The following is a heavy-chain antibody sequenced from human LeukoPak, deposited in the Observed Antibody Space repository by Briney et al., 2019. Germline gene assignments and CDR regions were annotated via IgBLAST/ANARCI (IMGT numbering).Heavy chain of an antibody. CDR3: AKVVQYTASTGTGLDY. Sequence: GGSLRLSCAASGFTFSHYGMHWVRQALGKGLDWVAVIWYDGSYKYYADSVKGRFTISRDNSKNTLYLQMNSLRAEDTAIYFCAKVVQYTASTGTGLDYWGQGTLVTVSS. CDR1: GFTFSHYG. V-gene: IGHV3-33*06. CDR2: IWYDGSYK. J-gene: IGHJ4*02. D-gene: IGHD6-13*01.